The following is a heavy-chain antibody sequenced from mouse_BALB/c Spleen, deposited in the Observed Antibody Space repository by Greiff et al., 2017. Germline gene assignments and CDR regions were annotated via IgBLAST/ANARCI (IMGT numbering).Heavy chain of an antibody. Sequence: EVQLQQSGTVLARPGASVKMSCKASGYSFTSYWMHWVKQRPGQGLEWIGAIYPGNSDTSYNQKFKGKAKLIAVTSASTAYMELSSLTNEDSAVYYCTRDWDFDYWGQGTTLTVSS. CDR1: GYSFTSYW. V-gene: IGHV1-5*01. CDR3: TRDWDFDY. CDR2: IYPGNSDT. D-gene: IGHD4-1*01. J-gene: IGHJ2*01.